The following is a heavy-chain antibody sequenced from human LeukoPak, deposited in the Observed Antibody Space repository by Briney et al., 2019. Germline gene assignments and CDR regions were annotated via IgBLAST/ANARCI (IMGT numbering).Heavy chain of an antibody. CDR1: GGSISSYY. V-gene: IGHV4-59*08. D-gene: IGHD2-21*02. J-gene: IGHJ4*02. CDR3: ARSVIQDCGGDCYLLY. CDR2: IYYSGST. Sequence: SETLSLTCTVSGGSISSYYWSWIRQPPGKGLEWIGYIYYSGSTNYNPSLKSRVTISVDTSKNQFSLKLSSVTAADAAVYYCARSVIQDCGGDCYLLYWGQGTLVTVSS.